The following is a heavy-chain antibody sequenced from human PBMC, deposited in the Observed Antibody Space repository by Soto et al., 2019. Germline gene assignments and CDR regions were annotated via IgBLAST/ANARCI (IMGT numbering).Heavy chain of an antibody. D-gene: IGHD3-22*01. V-gene: IGHV1-69*04. CDR2: IIPILGIA. CDR1: GGTFSSYT. J-gene: IGHJ3*02. CDR3: ARDSATYYYDSSGYSAFDI. Sequence: GASVKVSCKASGGTFSSYTISWVRQAPGQGLEWMGRIIPILGIANYAQKFQGRVTITADKSTSTAYMELSSLRSEDTAVYYCARDSATYYYDSSGYSAFDIWGQGTMVTVSS.